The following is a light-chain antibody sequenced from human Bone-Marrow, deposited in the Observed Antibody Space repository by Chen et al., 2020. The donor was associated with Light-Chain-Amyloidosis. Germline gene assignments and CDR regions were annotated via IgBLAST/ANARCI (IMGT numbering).Light chain of an antibody. CDR2: EVT. CDR3: SSYTITNTLV. V-gene: IGLV2-14*01. J-gene: IGLJ1*01. Sequence: QSAHTQPASVSGSPGQSLTISCTATSSDVGGDNHVSWYQQHPDKAPKLMIYEVTNRPSWVPDRFSGSKSDNTASLTISGLQTEDEADYFCSSYTITNTLVFGSGTRVTVL. CDR1: SSDVGGDNH.